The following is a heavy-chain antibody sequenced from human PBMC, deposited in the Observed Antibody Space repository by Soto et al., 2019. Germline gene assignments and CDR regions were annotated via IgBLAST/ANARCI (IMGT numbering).Heavy chain of an antibody. V-gene: IGHV4-31*03. CDR1: GGEISSGGDY. D-gene: IGHD3-10*01. J-gene: IGHJ4*02. CDR3: ARGLTMLRGVMDS. CDR2: IYYTGGA. Sequence: TLSLTCTVSGGEISSGGDYWRWIRQSPGKGLEWIGYIYYTGGAYYNPSLKSRLTLSVDTARSQFSLKLTSVTAADTAVYFCARGLTMLRGVMDSWGQGTLVTVSS.